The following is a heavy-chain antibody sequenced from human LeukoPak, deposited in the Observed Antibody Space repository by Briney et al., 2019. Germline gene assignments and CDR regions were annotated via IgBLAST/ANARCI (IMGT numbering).Heavy chain of an antibody. CDR1: GFTFDDYA. CDR3: AKDRTMVRGVIDY. J-gene: IGHJ4*02. D-gene: IGHD3-10*01. V-gene: IGHV3-9*01. CDR2: ISWNSGSI. Sequence: GGSPRLSCAASGFTFDDYAMHWVRQAPGKGLEWVSGISWNSGSIGYADSVKGRSTISRDNAKNSLYLQMNSLRAEDTALYYCAKDRTMVRGVIDYWGQGTLVTVSS.